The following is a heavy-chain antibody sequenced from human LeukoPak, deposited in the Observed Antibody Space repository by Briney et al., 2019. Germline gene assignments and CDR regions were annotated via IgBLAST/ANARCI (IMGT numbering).Heavy chain of an antibody. CDR1: GFTFSSYE. V-gene: IGHV3-30*04. J-gene: IGHJ4*02. CDR3: ARDSPEIQLWLNFDY. CDR2: IAYDGKNK. D-gene: IGHD5-18*01. Sequence: GGSLRLSCAASGFTFSSYEMNWVRQAPGKGLEWVAVIAYDGKNKIYADSVKGRFTISRDNSKNTLYLQMNSLRAEDTAVYYCARDSPEIQLWLNFDYWGQGTLVTVSS.